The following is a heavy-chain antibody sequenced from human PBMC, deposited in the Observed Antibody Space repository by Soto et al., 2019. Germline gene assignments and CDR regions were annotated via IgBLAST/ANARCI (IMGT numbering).Heavy chain of an antibody. CDR3: ARDPMTTVSWFDP. CDR1: GGTFNSHA. Sequence: GAPVEGSLKASGGTFNSHAISWGRPGPGQGLEWMGGIIPIFGTANYAQKFQGRVTITADKSTSTAYMELSSLRSEDTAVYYCARDPMTTVSWFDPWGQGTLGTGSS. V-gene: IGHV1-69*06. D-gene: IGHD4-17*01. J-gene: IGHJ5*02. CDR2: IIPIFGTA.